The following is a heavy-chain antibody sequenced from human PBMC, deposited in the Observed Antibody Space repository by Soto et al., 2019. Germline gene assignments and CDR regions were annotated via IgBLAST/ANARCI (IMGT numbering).Heavy chain of an antibody. Sequence: GGSLRLSCAASGFTFSSYAMSWVRQAPGKGLEWVSAISGSGGSTYYADSVKGRFTISRDNSKNTLYLQMNSLRAEDTAVYYCAKCLGYCSGGSCDYYYYMDVWGKGTTVTVSS. CDR2: ISGSGGST. CDR1: GFTFSSYA. V-gene: IGHV3-23*01. D-gene: IGHD2-15*01. CDR3: AKCLGYCSGGSCDYYYYMDV. J-gene: IGHJ6*03.